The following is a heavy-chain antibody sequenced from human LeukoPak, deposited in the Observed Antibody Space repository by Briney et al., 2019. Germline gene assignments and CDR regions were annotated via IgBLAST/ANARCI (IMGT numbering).Heavy chain of an antibody. CDR1: GGSVSTSHYY. D-gene: IGHD3-22*01. CDR2: IYYSGRT. CDR3: ARGAIANIMTYYYDSSGISFDY. J-gene: IGHJ4*02. Sequence: SETPSLTSTVSGGSVSTSHYYWGWIRQPPGKGLEWIGYIYYSGRTYYNPSLKSRVTISVDTSKNQFSLKLSSVTAADTAVYYCARGAIANIMTYYYDSSGISFDYWGQGTLVTVSS. V-gene: IGHV4-39*07.